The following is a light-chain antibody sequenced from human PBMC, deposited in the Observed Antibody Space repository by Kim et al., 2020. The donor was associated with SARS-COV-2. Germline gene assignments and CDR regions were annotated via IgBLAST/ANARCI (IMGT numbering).Light chain of an antibody. Sequence: SVGDRGTITCRASQGINTYLAWYQQKPGKAPKLLIYAASTLQSGVPSRFSGSGSGTEFTLTISSLQPEDIATYYCQQLNTYPRITFGQGTRLEIK. CDR2: AAS. CDR3: QQLNTYPRIT. CDR1: QGINTY. V-gene: IGKV1-9*01. J-gene: IGKJ5*01.